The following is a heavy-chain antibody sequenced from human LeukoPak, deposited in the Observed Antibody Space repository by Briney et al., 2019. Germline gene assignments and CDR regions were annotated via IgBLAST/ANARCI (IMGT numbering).Heavy chain of an antibody. Sequence: PSETLSLTCTISGGFISSSSDYWGWIRQPPGKGLEWIGYIYYTGSTYYNASLKSRVSISIDTSNNHFSLKLSSVTAADTALYYCARRRYYDSTGYLDWGQGTLVTVSS. D-gene: IGHD3-22*01. J-gene: IGHJ1*01. CDR2: IYYTGST. CDR1: GGFISSSSDY. V-gene: IGHV4-39*02. CDR3: ARRRYYDSTGYLD.